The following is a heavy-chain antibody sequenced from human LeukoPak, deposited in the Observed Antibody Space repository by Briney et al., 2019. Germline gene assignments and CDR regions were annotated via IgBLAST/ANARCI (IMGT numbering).Heavy chain of an antibody. CDR3: ARGPEWLGY. V-gene: IGHV4-30-2*01. CDR1: GGSISSGGYY. J-gene: IGHJ4*02. CDR2: IYHSGST. D-gene: IGHD3-3*01. Sequence: SETLSLACTVSGGSISSGGYYWSWIRQPPGKGLEWIGYIYHSGSTYYSPSLKSRVTISVDRSKNQFSLKLSSVTAADTAVYYCARGPEWLGYWGQGTLVTVSS.